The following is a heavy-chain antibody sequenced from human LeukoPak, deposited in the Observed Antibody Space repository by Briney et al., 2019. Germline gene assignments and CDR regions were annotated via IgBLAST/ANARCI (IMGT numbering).Heavy chain of an antibody. V-gene: IGHV4-59*08. J-gene: IGHJ4*02. D-gene: IGHD6-19*01. CDR3: ARHSSGCYYLDY. CDR1: GGSIGSYY. Sequence: SETLSLTCNVSGGSIGSYYWSWIRQSPGKGLEWIGYIYYSGSTHYNPSLESRVTISVDTSKKHLSLKLSSVTAADTAVYYCARHSSGCYYLDYWGQGTLVTVSS. CDR2: IYYSGST.